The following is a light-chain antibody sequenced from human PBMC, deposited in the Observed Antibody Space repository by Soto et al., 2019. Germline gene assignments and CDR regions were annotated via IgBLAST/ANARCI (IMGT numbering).Light chain of an antibody. Sequence: QPASVSGSPGQSITISCTGTRRDVGGYNYVSWYQQYPGKSPKLLIYEVTHRPSGVSNRFSGSKSGNTASLTISGLQAEDEADYYCSSYTISNTLPFVFGTGTKVTVL. V-gene: IGLV2-14*01. CDR2: EVT. CDR3: SSYTISNTLPFV. J-gene: IGLJ1*01. CDR1: RRDVGGYNY.